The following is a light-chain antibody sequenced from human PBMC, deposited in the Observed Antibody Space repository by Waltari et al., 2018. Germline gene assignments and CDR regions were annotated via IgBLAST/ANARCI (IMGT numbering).Light chain of an antibody. CDR2: TNQ. CDR3: ATWEDSLNGWV. Sequence: QSVVIQSPSASGTPGPRVTISCSGSSSNIGGHAVYWYQQFPGTAPKLLIYTNQPRPSGVPDRFSGSKSGTSASLVISGLQSEDEADYYCATWEDSLNGWVFGGGTKLTVL. CDR1: SSNIGGHA. J-gene: IGLJ3*02. V-gene: IGLV1-44*01.